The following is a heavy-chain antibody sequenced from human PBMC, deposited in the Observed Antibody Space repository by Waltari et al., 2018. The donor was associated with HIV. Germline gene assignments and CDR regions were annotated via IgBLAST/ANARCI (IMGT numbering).Heavy chain of an antibody. V-gene: IGHV5-51*01. D-gene: IGHD3-10*01. J-gene: IGHJ4*02. Sequence: DVQLVQSGAEIKKPGESLKISCKGSGYSFTTNWIGWVRQMPGKGLDWMAIIYPDDSETRYNPSFRGQVTISVDRSISTAHLSWRRLKTSDTGIYYCVTSAYGANSWIDYWGQGTPVTVSS. CDR2: IYPDDSET. CDR3: VTSAYGANSWIDY. CDR1: GYSFTTNW.